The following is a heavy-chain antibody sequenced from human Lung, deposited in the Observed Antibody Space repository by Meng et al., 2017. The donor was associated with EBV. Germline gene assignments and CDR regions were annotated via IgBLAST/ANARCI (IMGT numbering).Heavy chain of an antibody. CDR3: ARGTPGRSYSDY. CDR1: GYTFASYG. J-gene: IGHJ4*02. D-gene: IGHD3-10*01. V-gene: IGHV1-18*01. CDR2: FVNNVDT. Sequence: QVHLLQCGAEVKKPGASGRVSFGASGYTFASYGISWLRQAPGQGLEWMGWFVNNVDTYSAQKFQGRVTMTTDTHTSTAFMELRSLRSDDTAVYYCARGTPGRSYSDYWGQGTLVTVSS.